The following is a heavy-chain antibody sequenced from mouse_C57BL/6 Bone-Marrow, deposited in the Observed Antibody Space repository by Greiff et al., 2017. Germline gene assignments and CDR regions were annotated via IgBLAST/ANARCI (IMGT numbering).Heavy chain of an antibody. V-gene: IGHV1-64*01. D-gene: IGHD2-4*01. CDR1: GYTFTNYW. Sequence: QVQLQQPGAELVKPGASVKLSCKASGYTFTNYWMHWVKQRPGQGLEWIGMMHPNGGSPDYNEKFKGEATLSVDKSSRTAYMELSSLTSEHSAVYYCARSYDYDDYTMDYWGQGTSVTVSS. CDR3: ARSYDYDDYTMDY. CDR2: MHPNGGSP. J-gene: IGHJ4*01.